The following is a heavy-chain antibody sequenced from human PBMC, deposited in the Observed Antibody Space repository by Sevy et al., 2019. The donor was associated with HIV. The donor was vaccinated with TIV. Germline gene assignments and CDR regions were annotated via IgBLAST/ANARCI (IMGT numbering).Heavy chain of an antibody. Sequence: ASVKVSCKASGGTFSSYAINWVRQAPGQGLEWMGGIIPIFGKANYAQKFQGRVTITADESTSTAYMELSSLRSEDTAVYYCAREESGYSSSWYYFDYWGQGTLVTVSS. CDR1: GGTFSSYA. J-gene: IGHJ4*02. CDR3: AREESGYSSSWYYFDY. CDR2: IIPIFGKA. D-gene: IGHD6-13*01. V-gene: IGHV1-69*13.